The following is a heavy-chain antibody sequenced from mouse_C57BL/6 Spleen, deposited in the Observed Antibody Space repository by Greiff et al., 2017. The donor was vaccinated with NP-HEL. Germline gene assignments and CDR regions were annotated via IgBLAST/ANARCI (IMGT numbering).Heavy chain of an antibody. CDR3: AEGLRRGDYMDY. J-gene: IGHJ2*01. CDR1: GYAFTNYL. Sequence: QVQLQQSGAELVRPGTSVKVSCKASGYAFTNYLIEWVKQRPGQGLEWIGVINPGSGGTNYNEKFKGKATLTADKSSSTAYMQLSSLTSEDSACDCGAEGLRRGDYMDYWGQGTTLTVSS. V-gene: IGHV1-54*01. CDR2: INPGSGGT. D-gene: IGHD2-4*01.